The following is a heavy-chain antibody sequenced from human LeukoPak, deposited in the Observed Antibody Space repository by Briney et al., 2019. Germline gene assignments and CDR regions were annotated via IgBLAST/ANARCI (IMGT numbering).Heavy chain of an antibody. CDR2: IYPGDSDT. CDR1: GYSFTSYW. J-gene: IGHJ4*02. V-gene: IGHV5-51*01. CDR3: ARLNDFWSGPIDY. Sequence: GESLKISFKGSGYSFTSYWIGWVRPMPGKGVEWMGIIYPGDSDTRYSPSFQGQVTISADKSISTAYLQWSSLKASDTAMYYCARLNDFWSGPIDYWGQGTLVTVSS. D-gene: IGHD3-3*01.